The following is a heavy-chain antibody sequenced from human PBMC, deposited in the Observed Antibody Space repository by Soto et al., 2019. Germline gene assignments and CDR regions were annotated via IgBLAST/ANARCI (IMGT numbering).Heavy chain of an antibody. V-gene: IGHV3-74*01. CDR2: LNSDGSSG. CDR1: GFTFNDYW. Sequence: EVQLVESGGGLVQPGGSLRLSCVASGFTFNDYWMHWVRQAPGKGLVWVSRLNSDGSSGYYGDSMKGRFTISRDNAKNTLYLQINSLRDEDTAVYYCARGLKYNYGMDVWGQGTTVTVSS. CDR3: ARGLKYNYGMDV. D-gene: IGHD5-12*01. J-gene: IGHJ6*02.